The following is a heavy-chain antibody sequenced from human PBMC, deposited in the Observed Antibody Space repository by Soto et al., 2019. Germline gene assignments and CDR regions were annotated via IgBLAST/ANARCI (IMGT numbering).Heavy chain of an antibody. CDR3: TRGVGSAHLVFGELSPFDY. J-gene: IGHJ4*02. D-gene: IGHD3-10*02. CDR1: GFTFSDYY. V-gene: IGHV3-11*05. CDR2: ISSSSSHT. Sequence: QVHLVESGGGLVKPGGSLRLSCAASGFTFSDYYMSWTRQAPGKGLEWVSHISSSSSHTNFADSVKGRFTISRDNAKKSLYLQMNSRRAEDTAVYSCTRGVGSAHLVFGELSPFDYWGQGTLVTVSS.